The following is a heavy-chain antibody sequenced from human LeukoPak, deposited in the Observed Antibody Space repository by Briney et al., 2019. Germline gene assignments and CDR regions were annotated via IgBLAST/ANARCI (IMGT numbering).Heavy chain of an antibody. D-gene: IGHD2/OR15-2a*01. CDR3: ARAGNPYYYYYMDV. CDR1: GFTFSSYA. V-gene: IGHV3-23*01. J-gene: IGHJ6*03. CDR2: ISGSGGST. Sequence: GGSLRLSCAASGFTFSSYAMSWVRQAPGKGLEWVSAISGSGGSTYYADSVKGRFTISRDNSKNTLYLQMNSLRAEDTALYYCARAGNPYYYYYMDVWGKGTTVTVSS.